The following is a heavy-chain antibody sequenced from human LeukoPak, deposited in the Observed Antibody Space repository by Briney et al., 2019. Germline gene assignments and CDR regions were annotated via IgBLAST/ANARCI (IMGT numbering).Heavy chain of an antibody. D-gene: IGHD2-15*01. V-gene: IGHV3-30*18. J-gene: IGHJ4*02. Sequence: PGRSLRLSCAASGFTFSSYGMHWVRQAPGKGLEWVAVISYDGSNKYYADSVKGRFTISRDNSKNTLYLQMNSLRAEDTAVYYCAKDHFRYCSGGSCYSLDYWGQGTLVTVSS. CDR1: GFTFSSYG. CDR2: ISYDGSNK. CDR3: AKDHFRYCSGGSCYSLDY.